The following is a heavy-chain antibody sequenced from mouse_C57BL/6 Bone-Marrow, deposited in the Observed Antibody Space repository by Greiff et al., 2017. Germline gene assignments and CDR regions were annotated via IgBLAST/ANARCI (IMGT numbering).Heavy chain of an antibody. D-gene: IGHD2-10*02. CDR2: ISSGSSTI. Sequence: DVKLVESGGGLVKPGGSLKLSCAASGFSFSDYGMHWVRQAPEKGLEWVAYISSGSSTIYYADTVKGRFTISRDNAKNTLFLQMTSLRSEDTAMYYCAREYPLDYWGQGTTLTVSS. J-gene: IGHJ2*01. V-gene: IGHV5-17*01. CDR3: AREYPLDY. CDR1: GFSFSDYG.